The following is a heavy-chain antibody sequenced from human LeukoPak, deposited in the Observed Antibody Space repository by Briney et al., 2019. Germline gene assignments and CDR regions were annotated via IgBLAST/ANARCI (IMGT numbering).Heavy chain of an antibody. V-gene: IGHV4-34*01. Sequence: SETLSLTCAVYGGSFSGYYWSWIRQPPGKGLEWIGEINHSGSTNYNPSLKSRVTISVDTSKNQFSLKLSSVTAADTAVYYCARDRYYDFWSGYYTGSWFDPWGQGTLVTVSS. J-gene: IGHJ5*02. D-gene: IGHD3-3*01. CDR3: ARDRYYDFWSGYYTGSWFDP. CDR2: INHSGST. CDR1: GGSFSGYY.